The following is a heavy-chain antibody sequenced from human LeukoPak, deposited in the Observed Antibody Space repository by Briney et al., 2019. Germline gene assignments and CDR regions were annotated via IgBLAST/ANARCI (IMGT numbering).Heavy chain of an antibody. J-gene: IGHJ4*02. D-gene: IGHD1-26*01. CDR2: ISGSGGST. CDR3: AKGDQGKGSYSIGPFDY. Sequence: GGSLRLSCAASGFPFSSEAMSWVRQAPGKGREWVSAISGSGGSTYYADSVKGRFTISRDNSKNTLYLQMNSLRAADTAVYYCAKGDQGKGSYSIGPFDYWGQGTLVTVSS. V-gene: IGHV3-23*01. CDR1: GFPFSSEA.